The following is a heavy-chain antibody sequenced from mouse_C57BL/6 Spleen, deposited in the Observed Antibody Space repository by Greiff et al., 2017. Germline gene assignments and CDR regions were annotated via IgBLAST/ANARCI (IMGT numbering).Heavy chain of an antibody. CDR2: INPNNGGT. J-gene: IGHJ1*03. CDR1: GYTFTDYN. Sequence: VHVKQPGPELVKPGASVKMSCKASGYTFTDYNMHWVKQSHGKSLEWIGDINPNNGGTSYNQKFKGKATLTVNKSSSTAYMELRSLTSEDSAVYYCARPNWYFDVWGKGTTVTVSS. V-gene: IGHV1-22*01. CDR3: ARPNWYFDV.